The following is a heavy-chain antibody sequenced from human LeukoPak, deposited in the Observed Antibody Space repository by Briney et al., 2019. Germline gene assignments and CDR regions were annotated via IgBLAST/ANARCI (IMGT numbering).Heavy chain of an antibody. J-gene: IGHJ4*02. V-gene: IGHV3-33*01. Sequence: GGSMRLSCAASGFTFSSYGMHWVRQAPGKGLEWVAVIWYDGSNKYYADSVKGRFTISRDNSKNTLYLQMNSLRAEDTAVCYCARDSPPTLDYWGQGTLVTVSS. CDR2: IWYDGSNK. CDR3: ARDSPPTLDY. CDR1: GFTFSSYG.